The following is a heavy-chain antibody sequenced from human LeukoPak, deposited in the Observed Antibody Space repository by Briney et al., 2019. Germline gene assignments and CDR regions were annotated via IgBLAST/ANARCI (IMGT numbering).Heavy chain of an antibody. V-gene: IGHV1-69*13. CDR3: ARQGIAVGRAFDP. D-gene: IGHD6-19*01. J-gene: IGHJ5*02. CDR1: GYTLTELS. CDR2: IIPIFGTA. Sequence: GASVKVSCKVSGYTLTELSMHWVRQAPGKGLEWMGGIIPIFGTANYAQKFQGRVTITADESTSTAYMELSSLRSEDTAVYYCARQGIAVGRAFDPWGQGTLVTVSS.